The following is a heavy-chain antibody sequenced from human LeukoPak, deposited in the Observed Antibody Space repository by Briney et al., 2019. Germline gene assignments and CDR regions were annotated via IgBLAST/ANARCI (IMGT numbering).Heavy chain of an antibody. CDR3: AKDRDGYMGAFDY. Sequence: PGGSLRLSCAASGFTFSSYAMSWVRQAPGKGLEWVSAISGSGGSTYYADSVKGRFTISRDNSRDTLYLQMNSLRAEDTALYYCAKDRDGYMGAFDYWGQGTLVTVSS. J-gene: IGHJ4*02. CDR1: GFTFSSYA. CDR2: ISGSGGST. V-gene: IGHV3-23*01. D-gene: IGHD5-24*01.